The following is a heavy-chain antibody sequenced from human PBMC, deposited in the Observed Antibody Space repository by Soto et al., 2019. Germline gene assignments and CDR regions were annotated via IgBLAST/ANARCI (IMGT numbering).Heavy chain of an antibody. CDR2: TYYRSKWYN. Sequence: SQTLSLTCAISGDSVSSNSAAWNWIRQSPSRGLEWLGRTYYRSKWYNDYAVSVKSRITINPDTSKNQFSLQLNSVTPEDTAVYYCARDQEVPGGYSSGWYRGYYYYGMDVWGQGTTVTVSS. CDR3: ARDQEVPGGYSSGWYRGYYYYGMDV. V-gene: IGHV6-1*01. D-gene: IGHD6-19*01. CDR1: GDSVSSNSAA. J-gene: IGHJ6*02.